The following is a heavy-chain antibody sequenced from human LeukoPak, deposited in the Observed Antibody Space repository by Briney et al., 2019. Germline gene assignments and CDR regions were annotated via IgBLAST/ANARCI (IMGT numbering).Heavy chain of an antibody. CDR2: INPNSGGT. D-gene: IGHD1-26*01. V-gene: IGHV1-2*02. Sequence: ASVKVSCKASGYTFTGYYMHWVRQAPGQGLEWMGWINPNSGGTNYAQKFQGRVTMTRDTSISTAYMELSRLRSDDTAVYYCARGLEELPGLFDYWGQGTLVTVPS. CDR1: GYTFTGYY. J-gene: IGHJ4*02. CDR3: ARGLEELPGLFDY.